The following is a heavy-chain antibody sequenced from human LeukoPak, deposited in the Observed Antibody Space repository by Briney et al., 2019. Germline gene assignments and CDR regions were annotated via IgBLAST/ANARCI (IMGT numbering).Heavy chain of an antibody. J-gene: IGHJ4*02. Sequence: SVKVSCKASGGTFSSYAISWVRQAPGQGLEWMGGIIPIFGTANYAQKFQGRVTITTDESTSTAYMELSSLRSEDTAVYYCARVGQSHGYDLWFFDYWGQGTLVTVSS. CDR2: IIPIFGTA. CDR1: GGTFSSYA. D-gene: IGHD5-12*01. CDR3: ARVGQSHGYDLWFFDY. V-gene: IGHV1-69*05.